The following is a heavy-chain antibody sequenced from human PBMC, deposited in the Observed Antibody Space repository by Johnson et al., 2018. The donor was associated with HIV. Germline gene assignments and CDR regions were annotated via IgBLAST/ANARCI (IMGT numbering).Heavy chain of an antibody. D-gene: IGHD1-26*01. V-gene: IGHV3-30*04. Sequence: QVQLVESGGGVVQPGRSLRLSCAASGFTFSSYAMHWVRQAPGKGLEWVAVISYDGSNKYYADSVKGRFTISRDNSKNTLYLLMNSLRAEDTAVYSCARGPGRTVGSTNDAFDIWGQGTKVTVSS. CDR2: ISYDGSNK. J-gene: IGHJ3*02. CDR3: ARGPGRTVGSTNDAFDI. CDR1: GFTFSSYA.